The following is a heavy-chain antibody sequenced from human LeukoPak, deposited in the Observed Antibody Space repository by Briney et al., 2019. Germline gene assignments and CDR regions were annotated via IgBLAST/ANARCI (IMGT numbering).Heavy chain of an antibody. J-gene: IGHJ5*02. CDR2: INPNSGGT. D-gene: IGHD2-15*01. Sequence: GASVNVSCKASGYTFTGYYIHWVRQAPGQGLEWMGWINPNSGGTKYAQKFQGRVTMTRDTSISTAYMELSNLRSDDTAVYYCAILKFKTKEDIPPWGEGKLVTVSS. CDR1: GYTFTGYY. CDR3: AILKFKTKEDIPP. V-gene: IGHV1-2*02.